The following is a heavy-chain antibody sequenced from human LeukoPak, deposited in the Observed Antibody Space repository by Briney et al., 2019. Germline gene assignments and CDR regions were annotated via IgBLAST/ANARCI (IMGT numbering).Heavy chain of an antibody. J-gene: IGHJ4*02. D-gene: IGHD3-22*01. CDR3: ARVLNYYDRSDDYPHFDY. CDR1: GFTFSSYS. CDR2: IKWNGGKT. V-gene: IGHV3-20*04. Sequence: GGSLRLSCAASGFTFSSYSMNWVRQAPGKGLEWVANIKWNGGKTGYTDSVKGRFTISRDNAKNSLYLQMNSRRAEDTALSFCARVLNYYDRSDDYPHFDYWGQGTLVTVSS.